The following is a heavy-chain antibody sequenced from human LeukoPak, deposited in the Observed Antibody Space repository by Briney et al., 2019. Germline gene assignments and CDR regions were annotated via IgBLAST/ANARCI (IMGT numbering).Heavy chain of an antibody. CDR3: ASDSSGYYNFDY. V-gene: IGHV4-59*01. CDR2: IYYSGST. D-gene: IGHD3-22*01. J-gene: IGHJ4*02. CDR1: GGSISSYY. Sequence: SEILSLTCTVSGGSISSYYWSWIRQPPGKGLEWIGYIYYSGSTNYNPSLKSRVTISVDTSKNQFSLKLSSVTAADTAVYYCASDSSGYYNFDYWGQGTLVTVSS.